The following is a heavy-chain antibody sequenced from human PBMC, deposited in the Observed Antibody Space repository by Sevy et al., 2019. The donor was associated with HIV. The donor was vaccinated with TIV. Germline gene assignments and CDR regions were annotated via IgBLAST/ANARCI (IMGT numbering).Heavy chain of an antibody. Sequence: ASVKVSCKASGYTLSSYDINWVRQATGQGLEWMGWMNPDSGRRGYAPKFQGRVTMTTNTSIGTAYMELRSLRSEDSAVYYCARADLDSSTFFYYYGMDVWGRGTTVTVSS. CDR1: GYTLSSYD. V-gene: IGHV1-8*01. CDR3: ARADLDSSTFFYYYGMDV. CDR2: MNPDSGRR. J-gene: IGHJ6*02. D-gene: IGHD6-13*01.